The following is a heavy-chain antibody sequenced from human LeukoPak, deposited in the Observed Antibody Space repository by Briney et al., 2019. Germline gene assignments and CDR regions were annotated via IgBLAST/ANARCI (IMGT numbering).Heavy chain of an antibody. CDR1: GGSISSYY. V-gene: IGHV4-34*01. D-gene: IGHD3-22*01. CDR3: ARGLDNYYDSSGQQPKYFQH. J-gene: IGHJ1*01. Sequence: SETLSLTCTVSGGSISSYYWSLIRQPPGKGLEWIGEINHSGSTNYNPSLKSRVTISVDTSKNQFSLKLSSVTAADTAVYYCARGLDNYYDSSGQQPKYFQHWGQGTLVTVSS. CDR2: INHSGST.